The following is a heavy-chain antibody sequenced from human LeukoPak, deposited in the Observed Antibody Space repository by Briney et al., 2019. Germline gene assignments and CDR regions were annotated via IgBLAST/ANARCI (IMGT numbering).Heavy chain of an antibody. D-gene: IGHD2-2*01. CDR1: GYTFTSYY. J-gene: IGHJ4*02. V-gene: IGHV1-46*01. CDR3: ARAPGKRESEGGSTSPYSFDY. CDR2: INPSGGST. Sequence: GASVKVSCKASGYTFTSYYMHWVRQAPGQGLEWMGIINPSGGSTSYAQKFQGRVTMTRDASTSTVYMELSSLRSEDTAVYYCARAPGKRESEGGSTSPYSFDYWRQGTLVTVSS.